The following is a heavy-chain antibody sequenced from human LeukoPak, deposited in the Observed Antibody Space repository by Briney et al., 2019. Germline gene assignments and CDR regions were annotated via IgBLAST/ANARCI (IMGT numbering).Heavy chain of an antibody. CDR2: INPSGGST. CDR1: GYTFTSYY. J-gene: IGHJ4*02. V-gene: IGHV1-46*01. CDR3: ARVRAGYNSLDY. Sequence: ASVKVSCKASGYTFTSYYMHWVRQAPGQGLGWMGIINPSGGSTSYAQKFQGRVTMTRDTSTSTVYMELSSLRSEDTAVYYCARVRAGYNSLDYWGQGTLVTVSS. D-gene: IGHD5-24*01.